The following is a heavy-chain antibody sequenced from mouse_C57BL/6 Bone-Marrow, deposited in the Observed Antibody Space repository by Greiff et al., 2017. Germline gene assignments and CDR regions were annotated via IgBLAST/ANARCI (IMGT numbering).Heavy chain of an antibody. J-gene: IGHJ4*01. Sequence: QVQLKQPGAELVMPGASVKLSCKASGYTFTSYWMHWVKQRPGQGLEWIGEIDPSDSYTNYNQKFKGKSTLTVDKSSSTAYMQLSSLTSEDSAVYYCARRGNYFYAMDYWGQGTSGTVSS. CDR2: IDPSDSYT. V-gene: IGHV1-69*01. CDR1: GYTFTSYW. CDR3: ARRGNYFYAMDY. D-gene: IGHD2-1*01.